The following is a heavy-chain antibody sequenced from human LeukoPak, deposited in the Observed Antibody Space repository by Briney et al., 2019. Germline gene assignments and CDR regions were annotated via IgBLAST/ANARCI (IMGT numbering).Heavy chain of an antibody. D-gene: IGHD2-2*01. CDR2: LSGSGSIT. CDR3: AKDGILGYCSSTSCYRGWFDP. Sequence: GRSLRLSCVAPGFTFTDYAISWVRQAPGKGLEWVSSLSGSGSITYYAASVKGRFTISRDTSKNTLYLQMNSLRAEDTAVYYCAKDGILGYCSSTSCYRGWFDPWGQGTLVTVSS. V-gene: IGHV3-23*01. CDR1: GFTFTDYA. J-gene: IGHJ5*02.